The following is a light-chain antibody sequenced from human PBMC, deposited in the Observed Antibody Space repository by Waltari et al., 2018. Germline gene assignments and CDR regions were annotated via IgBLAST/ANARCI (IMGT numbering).Light chain of an antibody. CDR2: VNSDGSH. CDR3: QTGGHGTWV. J-gene: IGLJ3*02. Sequence: QLVLTQSPSASASLGASVKLTCTLSSGHSTNVIAWLQKRPEKGPRYLMKVNSDGSHNKGDDIPYRFSGSSSGAERYLTMSSLQSEDEADYYCQTGGHGTWVFGGGTKLTVL. CDR1: SGHSTNV. V-gene: IGLV4-69*01.